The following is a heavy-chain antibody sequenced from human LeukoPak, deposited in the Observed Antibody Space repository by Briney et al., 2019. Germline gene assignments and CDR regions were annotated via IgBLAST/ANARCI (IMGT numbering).Heavy chain of an antibody. V-gene: IGHV3-23*01. Sequence: GGSLRLSCAASGFTFSSYAMSWVRQAPGKGLEWVSAISGSGGSTYYADSVKGRFTISRDSSKNTLYLQMNSLRAEDTAVYYCAKASGAAAVQGTFDYWGQGTLVTVSS. J-gene: IGHJ4*02. D-gene: IGHD6-13*01. CDR3: AKASGAAAVQGTFDY. CDR1: GFTFSSYA. CDR2: ISGSGGST.